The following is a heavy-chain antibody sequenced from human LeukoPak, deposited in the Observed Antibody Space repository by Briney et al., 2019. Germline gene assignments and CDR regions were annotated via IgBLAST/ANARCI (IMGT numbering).Heavy chain of an antibody. Sequence: SETLSLTCTVSGYSINNGYYWGWIRQPPGKGLERIGSIHYSGSTYYNPSFKSRVTIPVDTSKNQFSLKVTSVTAADTAVYYCARKAPAAHYFDYWGQGTLVTVSS. CDR3: ARKAPAAHYFDY. V-gene: IGHV4-38-2*02. CDR1: GYSINNGYY. J-gene: IGHJ4*02. CDR2: IHYSGST.